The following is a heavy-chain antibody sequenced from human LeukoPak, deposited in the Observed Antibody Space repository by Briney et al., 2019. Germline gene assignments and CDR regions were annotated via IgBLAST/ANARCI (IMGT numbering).Heavy chain of an antibody. Sequence: PGGSLRLSCAASGFTFSSYAMSWVRQAPGKGLEWVSAISGSGGSTYYADSVKGRFTISRDNSKNTPYLQMNSLRAEDTAVYYCATLGYSSRGGVYGMDVWGQGTTVTVSS. CDR3: ATLGYSSRGGVYGMDV. CDR1: GFTFSSYA. J-gene: IGHJ6*02. D-gene: IGHD6-13*01. V-gene: IGHV3-23*01. CDR2: ISGSGGST.